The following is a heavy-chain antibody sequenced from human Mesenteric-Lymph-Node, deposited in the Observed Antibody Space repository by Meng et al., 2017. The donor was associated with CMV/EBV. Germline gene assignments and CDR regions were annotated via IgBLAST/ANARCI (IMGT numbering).Heavy chain of an antibody. CDR1: GFTFSNAW. D-gene: IGHD3-9*01. V-gene: IGHV3-49*04. J-gene: IGHJ4*02. Sequence: GESLKISCAASGFTFSNAWMSWVRQAPGKGLEWVGFIRSKAYGGTTEYAASVKGRFTISRDDSKSIAYLQMNSLKTEDTAVYYCTRVSYDILTGWEPYYFDYWGQGTLVTVSS. CDR2: IRSKAYGGTT. CDR3: TRVSYDILTGWEPYYFDY.